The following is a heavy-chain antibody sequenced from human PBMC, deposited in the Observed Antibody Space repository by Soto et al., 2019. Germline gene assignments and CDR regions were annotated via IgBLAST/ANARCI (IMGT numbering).Heavy chain of an antibody. V-gene: IGHV4-59*01. Sequence: NPSETLSLTCTVSGGSISHYYWSWIRQSPGKGLEWIGYAYYSGSTDYNPSLKSRVTMSVDTPKNKVSLKLNSVTTADTAVYYCARDRSTYGGGGTGEVKENWFDPWGPGTLVTVSS. J-gene: IGHJ5*02. CDR1: GGSISHYY. CDR3: ARDRSTYGGGGTGEVKENWFDP. D-gene: IGHD2-8*01. CDR2: AYYSGST.